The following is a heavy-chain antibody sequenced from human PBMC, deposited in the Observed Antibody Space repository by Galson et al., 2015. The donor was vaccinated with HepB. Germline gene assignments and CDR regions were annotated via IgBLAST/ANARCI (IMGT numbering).Heavy chain of an antibody. D-gene: IGHD2-21*02. CDR1: GFTFSSYG. CDR3: ARDRDDCGGDCYSWYFDL. Sequence: SLRLSCAASGFTFSSYGMHWVRQAPGKGLEWVAVIWYDGSNKYYADSVKGRFTISRDNSKNTLYLQMNSLRAEDTAVYYCARDRDDCGGDCYSWYFDLWGRGTLVTVSS. J-gene: IGHJ2*01. CDR2: IWYDGSNK. V-gene: IGHV3-33*01.